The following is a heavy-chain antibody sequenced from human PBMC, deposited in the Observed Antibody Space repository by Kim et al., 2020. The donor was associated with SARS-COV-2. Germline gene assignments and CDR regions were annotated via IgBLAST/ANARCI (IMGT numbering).Heavy chain of an antibody. Sequence: GGSLRLSCVVSGFTFSDYWMHWVRQAPGKGLLWVSNIKADGSTTHYADSVKGRFTVSRDNAKNTLYLQMNSLRDEDTAVYYCARGNYGFDYWGQGTLVTVSS. CDR1: GFTFSDYW. J-gene: IGHJ4*02. V-gene: IGHV3-74*01. D-gene: IGHD3-16*01. CDR2: IKADGSTT. CDR3: ARGNYGFDY.